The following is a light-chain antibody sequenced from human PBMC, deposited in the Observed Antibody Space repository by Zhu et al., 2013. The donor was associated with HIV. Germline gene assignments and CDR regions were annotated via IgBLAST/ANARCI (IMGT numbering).Light chain of an antibody. CDR1: QSISNL. CDR3: QQYNSYSPWT. Sequence: DIQMTQSPSTLSASVGDRVIITCRASQSISNLLAWYQQKSGKAPRLLIYKASTLETGVPSRFSGSGSGTEFTLTISRLEPDDFATYYCQQYNSYSPWTFGQGTKVEIK. V-gene: IGKV1-5*03. CDR2: KAS. J-gene: IGKJ1*01.